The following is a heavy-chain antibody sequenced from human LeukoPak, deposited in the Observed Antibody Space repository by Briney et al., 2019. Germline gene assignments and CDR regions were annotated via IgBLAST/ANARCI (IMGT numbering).Heavy chain of an antibody. V-gene: IGHV1-8*01. CDR1: GYAFTSYD. Sequence: ASVKVSCKASGYAFTSYDINWVRQATGQGLEWMGWMNPNSGNTGYAQKFQGRVTMTRNTSISTAYMELSSLRSEDTGVYYCATTSGETYYYYYYYMDVWGKGTTVTVSS. CDR3: ATTSGETYYYYYYYMDV. D-gene: IGHD3-16*01. CDR2: MNPNSGNT. J-gene: IGHJ6*03.